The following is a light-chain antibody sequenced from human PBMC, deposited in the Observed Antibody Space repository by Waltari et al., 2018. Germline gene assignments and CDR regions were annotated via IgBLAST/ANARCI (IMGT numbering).Light chain of an antibody. CDR1: YIESKD. J-gene: IGLJ1*01. Sequence: SYVLTQAPSVSVAPGKAATITCGGNYIESKDVHWYQHKPGQAPVLVVYDDRDRPSGIPERFSGSTSGNTATLTISRVEAGDEADYYCQVWDTGTVVFGPGTKLSVL. CDR3: QVWDTGTVV. V-gene: IGLV3-21*03. CDR2: DDR.